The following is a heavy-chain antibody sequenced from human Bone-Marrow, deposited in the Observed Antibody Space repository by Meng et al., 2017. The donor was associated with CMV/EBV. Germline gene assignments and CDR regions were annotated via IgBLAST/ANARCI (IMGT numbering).Heavy chain of an antibody. Sequence: GGSLRLSCATSGFKFDDFTMHWVRQRPGQGLEWVSLITWSGSSTSYADSVKGRFTISRDNSKNTLYLQMNSLRAEDTAVYYCARDSPDSSGWYFDYWGQGTLVTVAS. J-gene: IGHJ4*02. CDR2: ITWSGSST. D-gene: IGHD6-19*01. CDR3: ARDSPDSSGWYFDY. CDR1: GFKFDDFT. V-gene: IGHV3-43*01.